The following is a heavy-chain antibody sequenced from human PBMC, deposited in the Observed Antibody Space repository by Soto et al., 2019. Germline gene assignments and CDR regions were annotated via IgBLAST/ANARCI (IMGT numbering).Heavy chain of an antibody. CDR2: AYYSGTT. Sequence: QLQLQESGPGLVKPSETLSLTCTVSGDSITSSFYYWGWIRQPPGKGLEWIGSAYYSGTTYYSPSLESRATISVHASKNGFSLKLSSVPAADPAVYYCVRSFRGGSGCNMDVWGKGTTVTVSS. CDR3: VRSFRGGSGCNMDV. V-gene: IGHV4-39*01. CDR1: GDSITSSFYY. J-gene: IGHJ6*03. D-gene: IGHD2-15*01.